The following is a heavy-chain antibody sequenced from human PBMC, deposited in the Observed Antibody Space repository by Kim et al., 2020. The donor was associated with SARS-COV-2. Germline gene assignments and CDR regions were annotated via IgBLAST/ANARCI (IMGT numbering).Heavy chain of an antibody. J-gene: IGHJ4*02. CDR2: INPGNGNT. CDR1: GYTFTSYT. CDR3: ARTVMISCGGPIGGGDY. V-gene: IGHV1-3*01. Sequence: ASVKVSCKASGYTFTSYTIHWVRQAPGQRLEWMGWINPGNGNTKYTQKFQGRVTITRDTSANTAYMELSSLRSEDTAVYYCARTVMISCGGPIGGGDYWGQGTLVTVSS. D-gene: IGHD3-16*01.